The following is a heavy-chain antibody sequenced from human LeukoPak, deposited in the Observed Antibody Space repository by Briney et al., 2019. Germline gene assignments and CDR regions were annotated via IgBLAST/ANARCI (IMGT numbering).Heavy chain of an antibody. Sequence: RGESLKISCKGSGYGFTSYWISWVRQMPGKDLEWMGRIDPSDSYTNYSPSFQGHVTISADKSISTAYLQWSSLKASDTAMYYCARHSSYYYGSGSYSDWFDPWGQGTLVTVSS. J-gene: IGHJ5*02. V-gene: IGHV5-10-1*01. CDR2: IDPSDSYT. CDR1: GYGFTSYW. CDR3: ARHSSYYYGSGSYSDWFDP. D-gene: IGHD3-10*01.